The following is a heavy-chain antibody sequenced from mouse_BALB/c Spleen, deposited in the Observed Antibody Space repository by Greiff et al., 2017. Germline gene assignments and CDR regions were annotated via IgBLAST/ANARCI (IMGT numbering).Heavy chain of an antibody. Sequence: EVQLVESGGGLVKPGGSLKLSCAASGFTFSSYTMSWVRQTPEKRLEWVATISSGGGNTYYPDSVKGRFTISRDNAKNNLYLQMSSLRSEDTALYYCARYSIRDFDYWGQGTTLTVSS. V-gene: IGHV5-9*03. D-gene: IGHD2-4*01. J-gene: IGHJ2*01. CDR2: ISSGGGNT. CDR3: ARYSIRDFDY. CDR1: GFTFSSYT.